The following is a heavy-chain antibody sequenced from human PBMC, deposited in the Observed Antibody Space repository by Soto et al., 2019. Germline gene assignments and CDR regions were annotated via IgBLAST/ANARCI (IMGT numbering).Heavy chain of an antibody. CDR1: GFTFSSYA. CDR3: ARPLWRDDYNWGYFDL. Sequence: QVQLVESGGGVVQPGRSLRLSCAASGFTFSSYALHWVRQVPGKGLEWVAVISYAGSNKYYADSVKGRFTISRDNSKNTLYLQMNSQRTEDTAVYYCARPLWRDDYNWGYFDLWGRGTLVTVSS. V-gene: IGHV3-30-3*01. J-gene: IGHJ2*01. D-gene: IGHD4-4*01. CDR2: ISYAGSNK.